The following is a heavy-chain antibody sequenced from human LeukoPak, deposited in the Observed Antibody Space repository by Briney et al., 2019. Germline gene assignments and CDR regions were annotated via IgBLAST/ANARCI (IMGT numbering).Heavy chain of an antibody. CDR2: LYYTGST. J-gene: IGHJ4*02. CDR1: GGSIDSYY. Sequence: PSETLSLTCTVSGGSIDSYYWSWMRQPPGKGQEWLGYLYYTGSTEYHPSLKSRVTISLDTSKNQFYLKLTSVTAADTAVYYCARVYQSAEYYFDYWGQGNLVSVSS. D-gene: IGHD2-2*01. V-gene: IGHV4-59*01. CDR3: ARVYQSAEYYFDY.